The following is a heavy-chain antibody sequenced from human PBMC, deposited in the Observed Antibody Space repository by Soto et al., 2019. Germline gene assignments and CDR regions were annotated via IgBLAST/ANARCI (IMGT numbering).Heavy chain of an antibody. V-gene: IGHV1-69*13. Sequence: GASVKVSCKASGGTFSSYAISWVRQAPGQGLEWMGGIIPIFGTANYAQKFQGRVTITADESTSTAYMELSSLRSEDTAVYYCARVLWFGEPSRPSGYYYYGMDVWGQGTTVTVS. CDR3: ARVLWFGEPSRPSGYYYYGMDV. CDR1: GGTFSSYA. D-gene: IGHD3-10*01. J-gene: IGHJ6*02. CDR2: IIPIFGTA.